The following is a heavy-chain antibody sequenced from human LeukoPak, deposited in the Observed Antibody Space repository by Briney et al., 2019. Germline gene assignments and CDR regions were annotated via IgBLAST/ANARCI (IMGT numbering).Heavy chain of an antibody. CDR3: AREHKDYDGDGYYYGY. V-gene: IGHV4-4*07. Sequence: RTSETLPLTCTVSGGSVRSYYWSWIRQPAGKGLEWIGRIYAGGNTDHNPSLKSRVTMSVDSSKNQFSLRLSSVTAADTAVYYCAREHKDYDGDGYYYGYWGQGTLVTVSS. D-gene: IGHD3-22*01. CDR1: GGSVRSYY. J-gene: IGHJ4*02. CDR2: IYAGGNT.